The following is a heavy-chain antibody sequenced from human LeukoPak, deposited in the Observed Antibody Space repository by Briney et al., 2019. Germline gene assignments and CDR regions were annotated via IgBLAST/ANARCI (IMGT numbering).Heavy chain of an antibody. CDR1: GYTFTAYY. D-gene: IGHD6-13*01. CDR2: INPNSGDT. CDR3: ARALVAAGYFVY. Sequence: ASLKVSSTASGYTFTAYYMHWVRQAPGQGLEWMGWINPNSGDTNYAQRFQGRVTMTRDTSISTAYMELNRLRSDDTARYYCARALVAAGYFVYWGQGTLVTVSS. J-gene: IGHJ4*02. V-gene: IGHV1-2*02.